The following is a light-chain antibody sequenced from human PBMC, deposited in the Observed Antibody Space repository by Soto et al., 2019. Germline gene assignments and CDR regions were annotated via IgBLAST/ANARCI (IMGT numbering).Light chain of an antibody. CDR1: ISNIGSKT. V-gene: IGLV1-44*01. CDR3: AAWDDSLSGYV. CDR2: SDD. J-gene: IGLJ1*01. Sequence: QSVLTQPPSASGTPGQGVTISCSGSISNIGSKTVKWYKQFPGTAPQLLIYSDDQRPSGVPDRFSGSKSGTSASLAISGLQAEDEADYYCAAWDDSLSGYVFGTGTKLTVL.